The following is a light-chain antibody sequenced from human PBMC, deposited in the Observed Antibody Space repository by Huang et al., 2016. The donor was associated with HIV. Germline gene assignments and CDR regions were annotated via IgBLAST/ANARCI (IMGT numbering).Light chain of an antibody. J-gene: IGKJ4*01. CDR2: EAA. CDR3: QQRSNWPPLT. CDR1: QSVSSY. Sequence: EIVLTQSPATLSLSPGERATLSCRASQSVSSYLAWYQQSPGQAPRLLSYEAATRATVIPARFSGSGSGTDFTLTISSLEPEDFAVYYCQQRSNWPPLTFGGGTKVEIK. V-gene: IGKV3-11*01.